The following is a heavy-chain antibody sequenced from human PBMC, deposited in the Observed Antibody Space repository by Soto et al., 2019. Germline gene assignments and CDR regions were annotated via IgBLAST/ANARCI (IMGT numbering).Heavy chain of an antibody. Sequence: ALVKVSCKVSGYTLTELSMHWVRQAPGKGLEWMGGFDPEDGETIYAQKFQGRVTMTEDTSTDTAYMELSSLRSEDTAVYYCATDRRITMVRGVITSYYYYGMDVWGQGTTVTVSS. J-gene: IGHJ6*02. D-gene: IGHD3-10*01. CDR3: ATDRRITMVRGVITSYYYYGMDV. CDR2: FDPEDGET. V-gene: IGHV1-24*01. CDR1: GYTLTELS.